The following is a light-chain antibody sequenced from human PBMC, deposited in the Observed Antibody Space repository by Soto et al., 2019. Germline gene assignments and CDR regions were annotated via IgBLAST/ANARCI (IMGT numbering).Light chain of an antibody. Sequence: DIQMTQSPSTLSASVGDRVTITCRASQSISSWLAWYQPKPGRAPKLLIYAASTLQSGVPSMFSGSGAGTDCTRTISCLQSEDFATDYCQQYYSYTLTFGGGTKVDNK. J-gene: IGKJ4*01. CDR3: QQYYSYTLT. V-gene: IGKV1-5*01. CDR1: QSISSW. CDR2: AAS.